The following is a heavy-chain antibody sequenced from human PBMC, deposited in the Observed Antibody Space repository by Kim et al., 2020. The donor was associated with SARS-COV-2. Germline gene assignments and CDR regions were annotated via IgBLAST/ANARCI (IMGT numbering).Heavy chain of an antibody. CDR3: ARGGGCYCYGFDH. Sequence: GGSLRLSCGASGFTFSSYEMNWVRQAPGKGLEWVAYISSSATTIYYADSMKGRFIISRDNAKNTLYLQMNSLRAEDTAVFYCARGGGCYCYGFDHWGQGTLVTVSS. V-gene: IGHV3-48*03. J-gene: IGHJ4*01. CDR1: GFTFSSYE. CDR2: ISSSATTI. D-gene: IGHD5-18*01.